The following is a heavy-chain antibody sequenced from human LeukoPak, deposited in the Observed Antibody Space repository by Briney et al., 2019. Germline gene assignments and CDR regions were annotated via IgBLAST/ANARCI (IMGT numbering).Heavy chain of an antibody. Sequence: ASVKVSCKASGYTFTSYDINWVRQATGQGLEWMGWMNPNSGNTGYAQKFQGRVTMTRNTSISTAYMELSSLRSEDTAVYYCARTPIRRSGSYHPRYYFDYWGQGTLVTVSS. D-gene: IGHD1-26*01. CDR3: ARTPIRRSGSYHPRYYFDY. V-gene: IGHV1-8*01. CDR2: MNPNSGNT. J-gene: IGHJ4*02. CDR1: GYTFTSYD.